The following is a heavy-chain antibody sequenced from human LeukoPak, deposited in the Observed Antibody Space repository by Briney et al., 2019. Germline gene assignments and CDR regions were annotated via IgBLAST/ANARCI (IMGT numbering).Heavy chain of an antibody. CDR1: GFSFLTYS. Sequence: TGGSLRLSCAASGFSFLTYSMHWVRQAPGKGLEWVAVISNDGNYKYYADSVKGRFTISRDNSKNTLYLQMNSLRAEDTAVYYCARDRKPGLASGYVGYWGQGTLVTVSS. J-gene: IGHJ4*02. CDR2: ISNDGNYK. CDR3: ARDRKPGLASGYVGY. D-gene: IGHD5-12*01. V-gene: IGHV3-30-3*01.